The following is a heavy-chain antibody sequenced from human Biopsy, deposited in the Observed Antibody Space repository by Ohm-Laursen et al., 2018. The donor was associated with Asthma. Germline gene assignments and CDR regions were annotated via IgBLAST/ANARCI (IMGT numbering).Heavy chain of an antibody. D-gene: IGHD6-19*01. Sequence: SQTLSLTCTVSGASIKTDDHYWSWLRQPPGKGLEWVGFIHYSGSTSYNPSLKGGVTISVDTSKNQFSLKLSSATAADTAVYYCARASVAASSNWFDPWGQGTLVTVSS. CDR2: IHYSGST. CDR3: ARASVAASSNWFDP. V-gene: IGHV4-30-4*01. CDR1: GASIKTDDHY. J-gene: IGHJ5*02.